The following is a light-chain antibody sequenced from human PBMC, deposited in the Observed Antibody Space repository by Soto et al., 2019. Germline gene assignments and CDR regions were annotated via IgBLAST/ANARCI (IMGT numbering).Light chain of an antibody. J-gene: IGLJ2*01. CDR1: SSDIGGYVY. CDR3: TSYASGSSHVV. Sequence: QSALTQPASVSGSPGQSITLSCTGTSSDIGGYVYVSWYQRHPGKAPKLIIYDVNNRPSGVSNRLSGSKSGNTASLPISGLQAEDEADYYCTSYASGSSHVVFGGGTKLTVL. V-gene: IGLV2-14*01. CDR2: DVN.